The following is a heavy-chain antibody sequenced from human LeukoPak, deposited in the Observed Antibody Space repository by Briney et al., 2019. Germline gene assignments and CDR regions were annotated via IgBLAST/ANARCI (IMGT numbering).Heavy chain of an antibody. Sequence: SETLSLTCAVYGGSFSGYYWSWIRQPPGKGLEWIGEINHSGSTNYNPSLKSRVTISVDTSKNQFSLKLSSVTAADTAVYYCARGDHCSGGSCYNYFDYWSQGTLVTVSS. CDR3: ARGDHCSGGSCYNYFDY. CDR1: GGSFSGYY. D-gene: IGHD2-15*01. V-gene: IGHV4-34*01. CDR2: INHSGST. J-gene: IGHJ4*02.